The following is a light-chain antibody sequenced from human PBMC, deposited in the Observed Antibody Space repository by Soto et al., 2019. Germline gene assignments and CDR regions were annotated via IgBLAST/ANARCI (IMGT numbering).Light chain of an antibody. CDR1: QSVSSY. Sequence: EIVLTQSPATLSLSPGERATLSCRASQSVSSYLDWYQQKPGQAHRLLIYGASTRATGIPARFSGSGSGTEFTLTISSLQSEDFAVYYCQQYNNWPLALTFGGGTKVDIK. V-gene: IGKV3-15*01. J-gene: IGKJ4*01. CDR2: GAS. CDR3: QQYNNWPLALT.